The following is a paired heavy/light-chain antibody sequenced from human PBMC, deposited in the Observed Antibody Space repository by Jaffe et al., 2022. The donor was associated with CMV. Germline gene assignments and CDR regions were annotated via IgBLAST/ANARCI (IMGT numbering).Heavy chain of an antibody. Sequence: EVQLVESGGGLVQPGGSLRLSCSASGFIFNTYAMQWVRQAPGKGLEYVAAISSNGGSRYYSDTVKDRFTISRDNSQNTLYLQMTSLRPEDTAIYYCVRAPQLQVWLPFRDWGQGTLLTVSS. V-gene: IGHV3-64D*06. J-gene: IGHJ4*02. CDR2: ISSNGGSR. CDR3: VRAPQLQVWLPFRD. CDR1: GFIFNTYA. D-gene: IGHD5-18*01.
Light chain of an antibody. V-gene: IGKV1-5*03. CDR1: QRISNW. J-gene: IGKJ2*01. CDR3: QQYNTHSPDMYT. Sequence: DIQMTQSPSTLSASVGDRVTITCRASQRISNWLAWYQQKPGKAPKLLIYKTSTLESGVPSRFSGSGSGTEFTLTISGLQPDDFATYYCQQYNTHSPDMYTFGQGTKLDIK. CDR2: KTS.